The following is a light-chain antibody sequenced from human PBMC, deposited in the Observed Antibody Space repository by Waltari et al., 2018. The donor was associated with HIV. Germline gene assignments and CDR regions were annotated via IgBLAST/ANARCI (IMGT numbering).Light chain of an antibody. V-gene: IGLV2-14*03. CDR1: SSDVGNHNS. CDR3: SSYSRSNTLV. CDR2: AVN. Sequence: QSALTQPASVSGSPGQSITISCTGTSSDVGNHNSVSWYQQHPGKAPHLMLYAVNERPSGISDRFSGSKSGSTASLTISGLRAEDEADYYCSSYSRSNTLVFGGGTKVTVL. J-gene: IGLJ1*01.